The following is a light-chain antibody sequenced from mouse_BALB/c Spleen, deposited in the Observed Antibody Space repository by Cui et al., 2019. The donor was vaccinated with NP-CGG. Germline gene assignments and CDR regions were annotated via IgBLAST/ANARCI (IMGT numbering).Light chain of an antibody. CDR3: ALWYSNHWV. CDR1: TGAVTTSNY. CDR2: GTN. Sequence: HAVVTQESALTTSPGETVTLTCRSNTGAVTTSNYANWVQEKPDHLFTGLIGGTNNRVPGVPARFSGSLIGDKAALTITGAQTEDEAMYFCALWYSNHWVFGGGTKLTVL. J-gene: IGLJ1*01. V-gene: IGLV1*01.